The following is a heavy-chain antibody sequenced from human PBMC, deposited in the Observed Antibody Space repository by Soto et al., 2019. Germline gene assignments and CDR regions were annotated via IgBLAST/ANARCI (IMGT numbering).Heavy chain of an antibody. CDR3: ARDSGAEVVAPPEPRYMDV. Sequence: ASVKVSCKASGFTFTNYGFSWVRLAPGQGLEWLGWISSFNGNTNYPQKNQGRITMTTDTSTTTVYMELRSLTPDDTAVYFCARDSGAEVVAPPEPRYMDVWGKGTTVTVSS. J-gene: IGHJ6*03. V-gene: IGHV1-18*01. D-gene: IGHD1-26*01. CDR1: GFTFTNYG. CDR2: ISSFNGNT.